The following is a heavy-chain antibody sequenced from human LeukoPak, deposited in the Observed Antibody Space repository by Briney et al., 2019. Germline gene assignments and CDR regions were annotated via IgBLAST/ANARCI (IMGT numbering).Heavy chain of an antibody. J-gene: IGHJ5*02. CDR1: GASIGIYY. V-gene: IGHV4-59*12. D-gene: IGHD4-17*01. Sequence: SETLSLTCSVSGASIGIYYWSWIRQPPGKGLEWIGHIYYSGRTYYNPSLKSRVTISVDTSKNQFSLKLSSVTAADTAVYHCARVRDGDYGYIGFDPWGQGTLVTVSS. CDR2: IYYSGRT. CDR3: ARVRDGDYGYIGFDP.